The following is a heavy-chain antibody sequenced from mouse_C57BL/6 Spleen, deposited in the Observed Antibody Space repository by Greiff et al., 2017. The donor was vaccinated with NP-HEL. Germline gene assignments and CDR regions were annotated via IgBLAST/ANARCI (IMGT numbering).Heavy chain of an antibody. J-gene: IGHJ3*01. CDR3: TADGYGGFAY. D-gene: IGHD2-3*01. V-gene: IGHV6-3*01. CDR2: IRLKSDNYAT. CDR1: GFTFSNYW. Sequence: EVQLVESGGGLVQPGGSMKLSCVASGFTFSNYWMNWVRQSPEKGLEWVAQIRLKSDNYATHYAESVKGRFTISRDDSKSSVYLQMNNLRAEDTGIYYCTADGYGGFAYWGQGTLVTVSA.